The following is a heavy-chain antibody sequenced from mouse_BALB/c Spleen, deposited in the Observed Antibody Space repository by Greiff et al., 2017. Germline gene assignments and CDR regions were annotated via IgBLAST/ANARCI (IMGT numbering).Heavy chain of an antibody. V-gene: IGHV5-6-3*01. CDR1: GFTFSSYG. CDR2: INSNGGST. J-gene: IGHJ3*01. CDR3: ARDGGFYYGSSWFAY. D-gene: IGHD1-1*01. Sequence: EVKLMESGGGLVQPGGSLKLSCAASGFTFSSYGMSWVRQTPDKRLELVATINSNGGSTYYPDSVKGRFTISRDNAKNTLYLQMSSLKSEDTAMYYCARDGGFYYGSSWFAYWGQGTLVTVSA.